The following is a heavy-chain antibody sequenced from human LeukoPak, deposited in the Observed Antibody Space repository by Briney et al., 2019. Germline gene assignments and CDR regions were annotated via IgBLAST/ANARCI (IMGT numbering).Heavy chain of an antibody. J-gene: IGHJ4*02. CDR2: IIPIFGTA. Sequence: ASVKVSCKASGGTFSSYAISWVRQAPGQGLEWMGGIIPIFGTANYAQKFQGRVTITADESTSTAYMELSSLRSEDTAVYYCATPDIGYCSSTSCLYYFDHWGQGTLVTVSS. V-gene: IGHV1-69*01. CDR3: ATPDIGYCSSTSCLYYFDH. D-gene: IGHD2-2*01. CDR1: GGTFSSYA.